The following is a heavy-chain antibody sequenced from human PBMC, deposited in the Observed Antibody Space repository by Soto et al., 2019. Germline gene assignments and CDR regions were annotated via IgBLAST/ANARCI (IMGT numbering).Heavy chain of an antibody. CDR1: GFTFSSYG. CDR3: AKDYGY. Sequence: QVQLVESGGGVVQPGRSLRLSCAASGFTFSSYGMHWVRQAPGKGLEWVAVISYDGSNKYYADSVKGRFTISRDNSKNTLYLQMNSLRAEDTAVYYCAKDYGYLGQGTLVTVSS. D-gene: IGHD3-10*01. J-gene: IGHJ4*02. CDR2: ISYDGSNK. V-gene: IGHV3-30*18.